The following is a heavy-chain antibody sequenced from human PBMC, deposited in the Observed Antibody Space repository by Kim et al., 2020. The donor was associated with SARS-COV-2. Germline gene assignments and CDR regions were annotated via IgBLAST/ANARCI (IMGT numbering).Heavy chain of an antibody. Sequence: GGSLRLSCAASGFTFSSYAMSWVRQAPGKGLEWVSLIYSGGSSTYYADSVKGRFTISRDNSKNTLYLQMNSLRAEDTAVYYCAKGETLGTFDIWGQGTMVTVSS. D-gene: IGHD3-16*01. J-gene: IGHJ3*02. V-gene: IGHV3-23*03. CDR2: IYSGGSST. CDR1: GFTFSSYA. CDR3: AKGETLGTFDI.